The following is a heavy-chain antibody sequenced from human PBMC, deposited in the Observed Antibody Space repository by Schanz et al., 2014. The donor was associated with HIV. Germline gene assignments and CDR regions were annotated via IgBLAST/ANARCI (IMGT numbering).Heavy chain of an antibody. Sequence: QVQLMESGGGVVQPGRSLRLSCAASGFTFRNHAMHWVRQAPGKGLEWVAVISYDGKNKYYADSVKGRFTISRDNSQNTLYLQMNSLRAEDTALHYCARDPLYYYDSSGPADYWGQGTLVTVSS. CDR1: GFTFRNHA. V-gene: IGHV3-30*04. CDR3: ARDPLYYYDSSGPADY. J-gene: IGHJ4*02. CDR2: ISYDGKNK. D-gene: IGHD3-22*01.